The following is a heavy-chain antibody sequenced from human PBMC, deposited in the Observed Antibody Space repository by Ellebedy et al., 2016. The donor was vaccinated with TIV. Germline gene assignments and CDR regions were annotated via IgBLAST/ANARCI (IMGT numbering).Heavy chain of an antibody. CDR1: GFTFSDYG. Sequence: GESPKISCAASGFTFSDYGMHCVRQAPGKGLEWVAFMRYDGSNKYYADSVKGRFTISRDNSKTTLYLRMNSLRAEDTAVYYCAKFPYYYDSSGYSFWGQGTLVTVSS. V-gene: IGHV3-30*02. J-gene: IGHJ4*02. CDR2: MRYDGSNK. CDR3: AKFPYYYDSSGYSF. D-gene: IGHD3-22*01.